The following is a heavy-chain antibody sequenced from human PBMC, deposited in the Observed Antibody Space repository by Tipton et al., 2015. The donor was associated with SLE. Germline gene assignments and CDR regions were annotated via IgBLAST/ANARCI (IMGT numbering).Heavy chain of an antibody. J-gene: IGHJ4*02. D-gene: IGHD6-13*01. Sequence: TLSLTCTVSGGSVSSGSYYWGWIRQPPGKGLEWIGSIYYSGSTYYNPSLKSRVTISVDTSKNQFSLKLSSVTAADTAVYYCARQATGIADYWGQGTLVTVSS. CDR2: IYYSGST. CDR3: ARQATGIADY. CDR1: GGSVSSGSYY. V-gene: IGHV4-39*01.